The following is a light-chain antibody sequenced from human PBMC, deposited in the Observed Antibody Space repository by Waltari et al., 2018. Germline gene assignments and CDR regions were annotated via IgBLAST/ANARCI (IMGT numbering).Light chain of an antibody. CDR1: TSNIGPNT. V-gene: IGLV1-44*01. CDR3: ATWDDSLNANL. J-gene: IGLJ7*01. CDR2: SDG. Sequence: QPVLTQPPSASGTPGQSVTIPCSGSTSNIGPNTVNWYHHVPGTAPRPVMYSDGSRPSGVPDRFSCSKSGATASLAISGLQSEDEGDYYCATWDDSLNANLFGGGHLVTLL.